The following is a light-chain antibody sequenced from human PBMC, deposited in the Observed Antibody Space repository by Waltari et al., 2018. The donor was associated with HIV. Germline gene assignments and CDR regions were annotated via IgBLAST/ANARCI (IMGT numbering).Light chain of an antibody. V-gene: IGLV1-44*01. J-gene: IGLJ1*01. CDR2: SNN. Sequence: QSVLTQPPSASGTPGQRVTISCSGRSSSIGSNAVNWYQQLSGTAPTLLIYSNNQRPSGVSDRFSGSKSGTSASLAISGLQSEDEADYYCAAWDDNLNTYVFGTGTKVTVL. CDR3: AAWDDNLNTYV. CDR1: SSSIGSNA.